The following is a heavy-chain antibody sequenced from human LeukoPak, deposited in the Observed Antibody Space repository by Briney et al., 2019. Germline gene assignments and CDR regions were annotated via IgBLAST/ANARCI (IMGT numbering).Heavy chain of an antibody. CDR3: ASGSVGVPAAIQGYSYGYFSDAFDI. CDR1: VYTSTSYD. J-gene: IGHJ3*02. Sequence: GASVKGSCKASVYTSTSYDITWVRQAPGQRLEWMGWRNPNSMNPDSAQKIQSRVTMTRNTSMSTAYMERSSLRSQDTAVYYCASGSVGVPAAIQGYSYGYFSDAFDIWGKGKWSPSLQ. V-gene: IGHV1-8*01. CDR2: RNPNSMNP. D-gene: IGHD2-2*02.